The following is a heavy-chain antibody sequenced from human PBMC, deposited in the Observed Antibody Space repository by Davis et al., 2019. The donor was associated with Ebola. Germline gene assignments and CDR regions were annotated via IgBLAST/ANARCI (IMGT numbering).Heavy chain of an antibody. J-gene: IGHJ4*02. D-gene: IGHD6-19*01. CDR1: GYTFTSYV. CDR3: ARAGSGWSPTYYFDY. Sequence: AASVKVSCKASGYTFTSYVISWVRQAPGQGLEWMGWMNPNSGNTGYAQKFQGRVTMTRNTSISTAYMELSSLRSEDTAVYYCARAGSGWSPTYYFDYWGQGTLVTVSS. V-gene: IGHV1-8*02. CDR2: MNPNSGNT.